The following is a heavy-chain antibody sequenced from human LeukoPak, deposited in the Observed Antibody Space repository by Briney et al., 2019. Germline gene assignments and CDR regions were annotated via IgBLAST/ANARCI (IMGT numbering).Heavy chain of an antibody. J-gene: IGHJ4*02. CDR2: ISGSGDAT. Sequence: GGSLRLSCAVSGLIFSHYAMSWVRQAPGKGLEWVSSISGSGDATKYADSVMGRFTISRDNSKNTLSLQMNSLRAEDTAVYYCAKSDCASDGCKLLNYWGQGTLVTASS. CDR3: AKSDCASDGCKLLNY. V-gene: IGHV3-23*01. CDR1: GLIFSHYA. D-gene: IGHD2-21*01.